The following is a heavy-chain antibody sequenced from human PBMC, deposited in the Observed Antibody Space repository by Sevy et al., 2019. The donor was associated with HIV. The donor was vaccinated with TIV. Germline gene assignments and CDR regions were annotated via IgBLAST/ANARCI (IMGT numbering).Heavy chain of an antibody. J-gene: IGHJ6*02. CDR1: GITFSNYG. D-gene: IGHD6-6*01. V-gene: IGHV3-30*18. Sequence: GGSLRLSCAASGITFSNYGIHWVRQAPGKGLEWVAVISYGRSIKYYADSVKGRFTISRDNSKNTLFLQMDSLRAEDTAMYYCAKGGAAPPTDYYDYGMDVWGQGTTVTVSS. CDR3: AKGGAAPPTDYYDYGMDV. CDR2: ISYGRSIK.